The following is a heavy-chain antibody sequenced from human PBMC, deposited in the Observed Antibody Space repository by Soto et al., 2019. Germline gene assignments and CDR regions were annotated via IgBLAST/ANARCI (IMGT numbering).Heavy chain of an antibody. Sequence: GGSLRLSCAASGFTFSSYGMQWVRQAPGKGLEWVAVISYDGSNKYYADSVKGRFTISRDNSKNTLYLQMNSLRAEVTAVYYCAKDLDIVVVGGLDVWGQGTTVTVSS. CDR2: ISYDGSNK. CDR3: AKDLDIVVVGGLDV. V-gene: IGHV3-30*18. CDR1: GFTFSSYG. D-gene: IGHD2-15*01. J-gene: IGHJ6*02.